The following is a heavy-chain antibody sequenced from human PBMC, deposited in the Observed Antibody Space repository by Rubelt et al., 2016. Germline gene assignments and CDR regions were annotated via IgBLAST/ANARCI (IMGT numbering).Heavy chain of an antibody. CDR3: ARVRSSGWSYYFDY. D-gene: IGHD6-19*01. CDR2: IYPGDSDT. V-gene: IGHV5-51*01. J-gene: IGHJ4*02. CDR1: GFIFTTYW. Sequence: EVQLVQSGAEVKKPGESLKISCKGSGFIFTTYWIGWVRQMPGKGLEWMGIIYPGDSDTKYSPSFQGQVTFSAEKSISIAYLQWSSLKASDTAMYYCARVRSSGWSYYFDYWGQGTRVTVSS.